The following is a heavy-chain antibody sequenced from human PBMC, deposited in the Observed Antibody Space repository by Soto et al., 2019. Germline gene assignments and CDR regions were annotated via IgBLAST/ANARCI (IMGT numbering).Heavy chain of an antibody. CDR1: GDSVSSNSAA. Sequence: SQTLSLTCAISGDSVSSNSAAWNWIRQSPSRSLEWLGRTYYRSKWYNDYAVSVKSRITINPDTSKNQFSLQLNSVTPEDTAVNYCSRAMEWIQERYFHYCGMDVWGQGTTVTVAS. CDR2: TYYRSKWYN. V-gene: IGHV6-1*01. CDR3: SRAMEWIQERYFHYCGMDV. J-gene: IGHJ6*02. D-gene: IGHD5-18*01.